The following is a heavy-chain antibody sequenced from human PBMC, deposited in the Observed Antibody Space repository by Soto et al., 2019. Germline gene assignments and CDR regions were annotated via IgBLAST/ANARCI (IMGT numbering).Heavy chain of an antibody. D-gene: IGHD1-26*01. Sequence: GGSLRLSCAASGFTFSSYGMHWVRQAPGKGLEWVAVISYDGSNKYYADSVKGRFTISRDNSKNTLYLQMNSLRAEDTAVYYCAKDLQHRGATVLYYYYYAMDVWGQGTTVTVSS. J-gene: IGHJ6*02. CDR3: AKDLQHRGATVLYYYYYAMDV. V-gene: IGHV3-30*18. CDR2: ISYDGSNK. CDR1: GFTFSSYG.